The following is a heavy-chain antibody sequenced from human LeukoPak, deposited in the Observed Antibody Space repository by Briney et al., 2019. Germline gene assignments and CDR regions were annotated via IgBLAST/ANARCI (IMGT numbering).Heavy chain of an antibody. CDR1: GYSISSGYY. J-gene: IGHJ4*02. Sequence: SETLSLTCTVSGYSISSGYYWGWIRQPPGKGLEWIGSIYHSGSTYYNPSLKSRVTISVDTSKNQFSLKLSSVTAADTAVYYCARVDSLLAAAGTPSPRVLPVVGDYWGQGTLVTVSS. V-gene: IGHV4-38-2*02. CDR3: ARVDSLLAAAGTPSPRVLPVVGDY. CDR2: IYHSGST. D-gene: IGHD6-13*01.